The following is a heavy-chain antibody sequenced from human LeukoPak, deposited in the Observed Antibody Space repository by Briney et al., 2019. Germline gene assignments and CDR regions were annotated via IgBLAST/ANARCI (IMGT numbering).Heavy chain of an antibody. D-gene: IGHD3-10*01. CDR1: GGSISSGGYS. CDR2: IYHSGST. CDR3: ARGVPFDY. V-gene: IGHV4-30-2*01. Sequence: SETPSLTCAVSGGSISSGGYSWSWIRQPPGKGLEWIGYIYHSGSTYYNPSLKSRVTISVDRSKNQFSLKLSSVTAADTAVYYCARGVPFDYWGQGTLVTVSS. J-gene: IGHJ4*02.